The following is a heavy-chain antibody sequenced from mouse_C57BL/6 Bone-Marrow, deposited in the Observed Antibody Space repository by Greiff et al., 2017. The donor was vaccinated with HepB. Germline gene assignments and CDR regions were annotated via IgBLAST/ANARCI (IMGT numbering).Heavy chain of an antibody. V-gene: IGHV5-17*01. CDR1: GFTFSDYG. J-gene: IGHJ2*01. CDR3: ARDGYQSYYFDY. CDR2: ISSGSSTI. D-gene: IGHD2-3*01. Sequence: EVKLMESGGGLVKPGGSLKLSCAASGFTFSDYGMHWVRQAPEKGLEWVAYISSGSSTIYYADTVKGRLAISSDNAKNTLFLLMTSLRSEDTAMYNCARDGYQSYYFDYCGQGTTLT.